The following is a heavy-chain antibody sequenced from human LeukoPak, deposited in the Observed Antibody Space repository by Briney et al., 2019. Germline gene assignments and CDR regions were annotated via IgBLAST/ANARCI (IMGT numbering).Heavy chain of an antibody. CDR1: GYTLTELS. D-gene: IGHD4-11*01. Sequence: GASVKGSCKVSGYTLTELSMHWVRQAPGKGREWMGGFDPEDGETIYAQKCQGRVTMSEETSTDTAYMELSSLRSEDTAVYYCATLYSNYFYYYGMDVWGQGTTVTVSS. J-gene: IGHJ6*02. CDR3: ATLYSNYFYYYGMDV. V-gene: IGHV1-24*01. CDR2: FDPEDGET.